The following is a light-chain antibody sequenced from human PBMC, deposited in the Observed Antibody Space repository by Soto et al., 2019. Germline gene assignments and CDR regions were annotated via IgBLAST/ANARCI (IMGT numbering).Light chain of an antibody. CDR1: QSVSAY. V-gene: IGKV3-11*01. CDR3: QQYNTWPT. CDR2: DAS. J-gene: IGKJ1*01. Sequence: DILLTQSPSTLSLSPGERATLSCRASQSVSAYLAWYQQKPGQAPRLLIYDASNRATGIPARFSGSGSGTDFTLTISSLQSEDFAVYYCQQYNTWPTFGQGTKVDIK.